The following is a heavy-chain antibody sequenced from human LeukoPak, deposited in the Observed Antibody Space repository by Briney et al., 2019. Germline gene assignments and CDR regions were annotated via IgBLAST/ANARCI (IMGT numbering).Heavy chain of an antibody. CDR3: ARGIRLLFDY. Sequence: SETLSLTCTVSGGSISSYYWSWIRQPPGKGLEWIGYIYYSGSTNYNPSLKSRVTISVDTSKNQFSLKLSSVTAADTAVYYCARGIRLLFDYWGQGTLVTVSS. CDR2: IYYSGST. J-gene: IGHJ4*02. CDR1: GGSISSYY. V-gene: IGHV4-59*01. D-gene: IGHD5-18*01.